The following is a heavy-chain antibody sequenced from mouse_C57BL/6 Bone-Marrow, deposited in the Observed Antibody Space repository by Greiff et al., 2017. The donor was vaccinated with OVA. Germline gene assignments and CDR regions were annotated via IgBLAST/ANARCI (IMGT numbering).Heavy chain of an antibody. CDR2: IDTSDSYT. J-gene: IGHJ2*01. V-gene: IGHV1-59*01. CDR1: GYTFTSYW. Sequence: QVQLQQPGAELVRPGTSVKLSCKASGYTFTSYWMHWVKQRPGQGLEWIGVIDTSDSYTNYNQKFKGKATLTVDTSSSTAYMQLSSLTSEDSAVYYCARGGPDYWGQGTTLTVSS. CDR3: ARGGPDY.